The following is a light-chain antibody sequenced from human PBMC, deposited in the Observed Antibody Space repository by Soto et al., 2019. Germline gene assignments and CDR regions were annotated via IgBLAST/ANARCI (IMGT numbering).Light chain of an antibody. CDR2: EVT. CDR1: SSDVGNYNY. V-gene: IGLV2-14*01. J-gene: IGLJ2*01. CDR3: SSYRSTNTLL. Sequence: QSVLTQPASVSGSPGQSITISCTGTSSDVGNYNYVSWYQHHPGKAPKLIIYEVTNRPSGVSNRFSGSKSGNTASLTISGLQAEDEADYYCSSYRSTNTLLFGGGTQLTVL.